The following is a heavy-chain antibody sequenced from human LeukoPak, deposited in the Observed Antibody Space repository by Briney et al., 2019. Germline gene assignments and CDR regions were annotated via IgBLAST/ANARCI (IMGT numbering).Heavy chain of an antibody. CDR1: GGSISSYY. D-gene: IGHD5-18*01. J-gene: IGHJ6*03. V-gene: IGHV4-4*07. CDR3: ARGGYTSYYYYMDV. CDR2: IYTSGST. Sequence: SETLFLTCTVSGGSISSYYWSWIGQPAAEGLEWIGRIYTSGSTNYNSSLSRRVTMSVDTSKNQFSLKLSSVTAADTAVYYCARGGYTSYYYYMDVWGEGTTVTVSS.